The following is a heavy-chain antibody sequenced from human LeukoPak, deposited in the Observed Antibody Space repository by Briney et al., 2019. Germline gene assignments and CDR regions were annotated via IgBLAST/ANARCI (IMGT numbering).Heavy chain of an antibody. J-gene: IGHJ5*02. CDR2: ISSTGGGT. CDR1: GFTFNKYG. Sequence: GGSLRLSCVGSGFTFNKYGMNWVRQAPGKGLDWVSSISSTGGGTYYAASVRGRFTISRDSSKNTLYLQMDSLRVDDTAVYYCARDNSVGDIAWWFDPWGQGTLVTVSS. V-gene: IGHV3-23*01. D-gene: IGHD3-16*02. CDR3: ARDNSVGDIAWWFDP.